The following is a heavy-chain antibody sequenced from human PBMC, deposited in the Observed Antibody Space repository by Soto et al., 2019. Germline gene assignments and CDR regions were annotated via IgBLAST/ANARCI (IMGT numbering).Heavy chain of an antibody. J-gene: IGHJ6*02. CDR3: ARDLSPYGDYESYPYLMAL. Sequence: GGSLRLSCAASGFTLSPYGMHWVRQAPGKGLEWVTAMSYHGNNNYYADSVKGRFTISRDNSKNTLYLGMNSLRAEDTAVYYCARDLSPYGDYESYPYLMALRGQRTTVTVSS. D-gene: IGHD4-17*01. V-gene: IGHV3-30*03. CDR1: GFTLSPYG. CDR2: MSYHGNNN.